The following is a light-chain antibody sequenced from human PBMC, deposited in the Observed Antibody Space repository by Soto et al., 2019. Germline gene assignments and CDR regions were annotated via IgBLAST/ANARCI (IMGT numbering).Light chain of an antibody. CDR3: HQRNQ. CDR2: DAS. CDR1: QIVSSSY. J-gene: IGKJ5*01. Sequence: EIVLTQSPGTLSLSPGERATLSCRASQIVSSSYLAWYQQKPGQAPRLLIYDASNRATGIPARFSGSRSGTDFTLTISSVEPEDFAMYYCHQRNQFGQGTRLEI. V-gene: IGKV3D-20*02.